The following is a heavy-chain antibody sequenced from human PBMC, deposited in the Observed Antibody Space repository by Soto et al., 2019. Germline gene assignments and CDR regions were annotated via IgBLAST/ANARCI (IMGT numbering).Heavy chain of an antibody. CDR1: GFTFSSYS. D-gene: IGHD3-22*01. CDR2: ISSSTSAI. J-gene: IGHJ2*01. V-gene: IGHV3-48*02. Sequence: GGSLRLSCAASGFTFSSYSMNWVRQAPGKGLKWVSYISSSTSAIYYADHVKGRFTTSRDNAKNSVFLQINSLRDEDSAVYYCARRRDYDARTGNWYCELWGRGTLVTISS. CDR3: ARRRDYDARTGNWYCEL.